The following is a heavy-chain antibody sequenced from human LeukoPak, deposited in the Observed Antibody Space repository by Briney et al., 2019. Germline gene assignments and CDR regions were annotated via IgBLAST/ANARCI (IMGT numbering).Heavy chain of an antibody. CDR2: IYTSGST. Sequence: PSETLSLTCTVSGASITTYYWSWIRQPAGKGLEWIGRIYTSGSTTYNPSLESRVSMSVDASKNQLSLKLSSVTAADTAVYFCATDKTKLGANDNWLDPWGQGTLVTVSS. D-gene: IGHD1-26*01. CDR3: ATDKTKLGANDNWLDP. V-gene: IGHV4-4*07. J-gene: IGHJ5*02. CDR1: GASITTYY.